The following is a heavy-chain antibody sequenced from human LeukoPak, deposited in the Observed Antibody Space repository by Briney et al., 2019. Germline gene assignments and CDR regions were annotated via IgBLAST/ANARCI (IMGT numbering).Heavy chain of an antibody. Sequence: PSETLSLTCTVSGGSISSYYWSWIRQPPGKGLEWIGYIYYSGSTNYNPSLKSRVTISVDTSKNQFSLKLSSVTAADTAVYYCARRGIVVVTLTADAFDIWGQGTMVTVSS. D-gene: IGHD3-22*01. CDR2: IYYSGST. CDR1: GGSISSYY. J-gene: IGHJ3*02. V-gene: IGHV4-59*08. CDR3: ARRGIVVVTLTADAFDI.